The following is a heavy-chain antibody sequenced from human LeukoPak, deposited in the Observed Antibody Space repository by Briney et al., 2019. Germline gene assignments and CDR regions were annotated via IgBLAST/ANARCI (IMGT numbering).Heavy chain of an antibody. Sequence: GGSLRLSCAASGFTFTNYAMSWVRQTPGKGLEWVSAISGSGGSTYYADSVKGRFTISRDNSKNTLYLQMNSLRAEDTAVYYCAKLNYYDSSGYGDYWGQGTLVTVSS. CDR1: GFTFTNYA. D-gene: IGHD3-22*01. CDR2: ISGSGGST. V-gene: IGHV3-23*01. CDR3: AKLNYYDSSGYGDY. J-gene: IGHJ4*02.